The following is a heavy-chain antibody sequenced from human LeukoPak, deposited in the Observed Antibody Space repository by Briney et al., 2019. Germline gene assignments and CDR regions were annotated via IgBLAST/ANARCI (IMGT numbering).Heavy chain of an antibody. D-gene: IGHD2-2*02. CDR1: GGSFSGYY. J-gene: IGHJ4*02. CDR3: ASRPSSNCSSTSCHMAY. Sequence: PSETLSLTCAVYGGSFSGYYWSWIRQPPGEGLEWIGEINHSGSTNYNPSLKSRVTISVDTSKNQFSLKLSSVTAADTAVYYCASRPSSNCSSTSCHMAYWGQGTLVTVSS. V-gene: IGHV4-34*01. CDR2: INHSGST.